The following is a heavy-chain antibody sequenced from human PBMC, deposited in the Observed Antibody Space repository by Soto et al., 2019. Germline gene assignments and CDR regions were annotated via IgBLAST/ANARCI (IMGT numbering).Heavy chain of an antibody. CDR3: AKGEAAAAGVFYGMDV. J-gene: IGHJ6*02. CDR2: ISYDGSNK. V-gene: IGHV3-30*18. CDR1: GFTFSSYG. Sequence: PGGSLRLSCAASGFTFSSYGMHWVRQAPGKGLEWVAVISYDGSNKYYADSVKGRFTISRDNSKNTLYLQMNSLRAEDTAVYYCAKGEAAAAGVFYGMDVWGQGTTVTVSS. D-gene: IGHD6-13*01.